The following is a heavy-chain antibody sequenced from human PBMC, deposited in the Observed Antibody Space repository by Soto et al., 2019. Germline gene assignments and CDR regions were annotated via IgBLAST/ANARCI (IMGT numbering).Heavy chain of an antibody. V-gene: IGHV1-3*01. CDR3: ARIRANSGSYGSADY. J-gene: IGHJ4*02. Sequence: ASVKVSCKASGYSITSQSMHWVRQAPGQRLEWMGWINAGNGNTKYSQKFQGRVTISKDTSKNQVVLTMTNMDPVDTATYYCARIRANSGSYGSADYWGQGTLVTVSS. CDR1: GYSITSQS. D-gene: IGHD1-26*01. CDR2: INAGNGNT.